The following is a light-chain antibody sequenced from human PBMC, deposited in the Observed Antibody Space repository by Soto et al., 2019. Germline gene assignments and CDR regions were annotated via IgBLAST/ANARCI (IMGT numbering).Light chain of an antibody. CDR1: QSIVTY. V-gene: IGKV1-39*01. CDR2: AAS. J-gene: IGKJ1*01. CDR3: QQCYSSPPWT. Sequence: DIQMTQSPASLSASVGDRVPITCRASQSIVTYLNWYHQKPGHAPKLLIYAASNLQSGVPSRFSGSGSGTDFTLTISSLQTEDLATFYCQQCYSSPPWTFGQGTRWIS.